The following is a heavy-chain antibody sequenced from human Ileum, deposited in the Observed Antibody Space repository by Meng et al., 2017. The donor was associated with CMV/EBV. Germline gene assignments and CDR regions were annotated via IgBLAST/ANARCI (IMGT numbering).Heavy chain of an antibody. D-gene: IGHD3-9*01. CDR3: AKEDSLTGYFYNYYHYYGMDD. J-gene: IGHJ6*02. V-gene: IGHV3-30*02. CDR1: GFTFSSYG. CDR2: IRYVGSNK. Sequence: GESLKISCAASGFTFSSYGMPWVRQAPGKGLEWVAFIRYVGSNKYYADSVKGRFTISRDNSKNTLYLQMNSMRAEDTAVYYCAKEDSLTGYFYNYYHYYGMDDWGQGTTVTVSS.